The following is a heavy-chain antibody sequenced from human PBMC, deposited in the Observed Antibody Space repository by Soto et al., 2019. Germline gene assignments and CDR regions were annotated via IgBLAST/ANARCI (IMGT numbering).Heavy chain of an antibody. CDR1: GGSITSGTYF. CDR3: ARARQRRTGRGFDM. CDR2: INHSGST. V-gene: IGHV4-30-2*01. Sequence: QLQLQESGSGLVKPSQTLSLTCAVSGGSITSGTYFWSWIRQPPGKGLEWIGHINHSGSTYYNPSLKSRLTIAVDRSKNQFSLKMNSVIAADGAVYYCARARQRRTGRGFDMWGQGTMVTVSS. D-gene: IGHD6-25*01. J-gene: IGHJ3*02.